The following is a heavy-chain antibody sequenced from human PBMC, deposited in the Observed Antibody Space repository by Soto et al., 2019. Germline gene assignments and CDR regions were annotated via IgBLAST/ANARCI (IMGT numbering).Heavy chain of an antibody. CDR3: ARKRALRVRGVMNGMDV. Sequence: PSETLSLTCAVYGGSLSGFYWSWVRQPPGKGLECIGEINHSGSTNYNPSLKSRVTISVDTSKNQFSLKLSSVTAADTAVYFCARKRALRVRGVMNGMDVWGHGTTVTVSS. D-gene: IGHD3-10*01. J-gene: IGHJ6*02. CDR1: GGSLSGFY. V-gene: IGHV4-34*01. CDR2: INHSGST.